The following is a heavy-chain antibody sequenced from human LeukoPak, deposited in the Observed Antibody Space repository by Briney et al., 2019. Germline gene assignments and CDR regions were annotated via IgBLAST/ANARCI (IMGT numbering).Heavy chain of an antibody. J-gene: IGHJ5*02. CDR2: IDPSDSYT. CDR1: GYSFTSCW. CDR3: ARQPMEWNWFDP. D-gene: IGHD3-3*01. Sequence: GESLKISCKGSGYSFTSCWISWVGQMPGKGLEWMGRIDPSDSYTNYSPSFQGHVTISADKSISTAYLQWSSLKASDTAMYYCARQPMEWNWFDPWGQGTLVTVSS. V-gene: IGHV5-10-1*01.